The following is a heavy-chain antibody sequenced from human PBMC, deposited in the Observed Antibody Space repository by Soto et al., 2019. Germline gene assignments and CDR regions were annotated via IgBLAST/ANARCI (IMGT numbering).Heavy chain of an antibody. V-gene: IGHV1-46*03. Sequence: GASVKVSCKASGYTFTSYYMHWVRQAPGQGLEWMGIINPSGGSTSYAQKFQGRVTMTRDTSTSTVYMELSSLRSEDTAVYYCAKSSRRGIAAAGTVYYYYMDVWGKGTTITVSS. J-gene: IGHJ6*03. CDR1: GYTFTSYY. D-gene: IGHD6-13*01. CDR2: INPSGGST. CDR3: AKSSRRGIAAAGTVYYYYMDV.